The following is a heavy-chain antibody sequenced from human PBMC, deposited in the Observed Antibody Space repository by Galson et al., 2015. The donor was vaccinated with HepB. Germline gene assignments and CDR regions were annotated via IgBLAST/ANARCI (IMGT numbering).Heavy chain of an antibody. CDR3: ARVRRAGWSGYYYYGMDV. CDR2: MNPNSGNT. J-gene: IGHJ6*02. CDR1: GYTFTSYD. V-gene: IGHV1-8*02. Sequence: SVKVSCKASGYTFTSYDINWVRQATGQGLEWMGWMNPNSGNTGYAQKFQGRVTMTRNTSISTAYMELSSLRSEDTAVYYCARVRRAGWSGYYYYGMDVWGQGTTVTVSS. D-gene: IGHD3-3*01.